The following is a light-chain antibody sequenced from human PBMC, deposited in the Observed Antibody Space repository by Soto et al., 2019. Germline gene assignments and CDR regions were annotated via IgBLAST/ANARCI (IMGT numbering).Light chain of an antibody. CDR2: DAS. CDR1: QDIINY. J-gene: IGKJ2*01. CDR3: QQYDNLPYT. Sequence: DLQMTQSPSSLSASVGDRVTITCQASQDIINYLNWYQQKPGKAPKLLLYDASNLETGVPSRFSGSGSGTDFSFTISSLQPEDIGTYYCQQYDNLPYTFGQGTKLEIK. V-gene: IGKV1-33*01.